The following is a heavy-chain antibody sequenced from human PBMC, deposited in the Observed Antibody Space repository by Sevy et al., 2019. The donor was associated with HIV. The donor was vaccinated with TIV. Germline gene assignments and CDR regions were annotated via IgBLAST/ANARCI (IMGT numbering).Heavy chain of an antibody. V-gene: IGHV1-24*01. D-gene: IGHD1-26*01. CDR2: FDPEDGET. CDR1: GYTLTELS. CDR3: ATDSGSYPGTFDY. J-gene: IGHJ4*02. Sequence: ASVKVSCKVSGYTLTELSMHWVRQAPGKGLEWMGGFDPEDGETIYAQKFQGRVTMTEDTYTDTAYMELSSLRSEDTAVYYCATDSGSYPGTFDYWGQGTLVTVSS.